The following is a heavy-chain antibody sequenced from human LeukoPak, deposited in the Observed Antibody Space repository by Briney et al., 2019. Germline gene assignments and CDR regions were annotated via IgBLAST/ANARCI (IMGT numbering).Heavy chain of an antibody. J-gene: IGHJ5*02. V-gene: IGHV1-69*13. Sequence: ASVKVSCKASRGTFSSYALIWVRQAPGQGLEWMGGIIPTFGAAAYAQKFQGRVTISADESTSAAYMELSSLTSEDTAVYYCARDLAMVRGARYRPYNWFDPWGQGTLVTVSS. CDR1: RGTFSSYA. D-gene: IGHD3-10*01. CDR3: ARDLAMVRGARYRPYNWFDP. CDR2: IIPTFGAA.